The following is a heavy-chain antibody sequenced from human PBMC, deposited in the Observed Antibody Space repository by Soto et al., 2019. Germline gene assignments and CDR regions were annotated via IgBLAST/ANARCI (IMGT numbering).Heavy chain of an antibody. V-gene: IGHV4-30-4*01. CDR3: ARGHYYVSSGYFFAWFDP. D-gene: IGHD3-22*01. J-gene: IGHJ5*02. Sequence: SETLSLTCTVSGGSISSGDYYWSWIRQPPGKGLEWIGYIYYSGSTYYNPSLKSRVTISVDTSKNQFSLKLSSVTAADTAVYYCARGHYYVSSGYFFAWFDPWGQGTLVTVSS. CDR2: IYYSGST. CDR1: GGSISSGDYY.